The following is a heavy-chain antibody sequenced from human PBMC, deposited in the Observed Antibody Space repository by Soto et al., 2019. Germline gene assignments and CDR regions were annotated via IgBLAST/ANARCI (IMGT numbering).Heavy chain of an antibody. CDR1: GGSISSGGYS. Sequence: QLHLQESGSGLGKPSQTLSLTCAVSGGSISSGGYSWSWIRQPPGKGLEWIGYIYHSGRTNYNPSVTSRVTISVDRSKNQFSTKLSSVTAADTAVYYCAAGGGLPRHSWGQGTLVTVST. V-gene: IGHV4-30-2*01. CDR2: IYHSGRT. J-gene: IGHJ4*02. D-gene: IGHD5-12*01. CDR3: AAGGGLPRHS.